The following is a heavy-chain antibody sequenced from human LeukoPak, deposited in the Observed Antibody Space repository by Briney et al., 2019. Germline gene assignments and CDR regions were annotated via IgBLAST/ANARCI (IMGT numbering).Heavy chain of an antibody. Sequence: PGGSLRLSCAASGFTVSNNYMSWVRQAPGKGLEWVSAIYSAGRTYYADSVKGRFTISRDNSKNTLYLQMNSLRAEDTAVYYCASLSGSYAGAYWGQGTLVTVSP. J-gene: IGHJ4*02. D-gene: IGHD1-26*01. CDR2: IYSAGRT. CDR3: ASLSGSYAGAY. CDR1: GFTVSNNY. V-gene: IGHV3-53*01.